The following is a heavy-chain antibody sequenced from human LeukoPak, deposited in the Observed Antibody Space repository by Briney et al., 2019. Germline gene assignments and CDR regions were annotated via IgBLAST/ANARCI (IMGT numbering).Heavy chain of an antibody. D-gene: IGHD3-22*01. CDR2: ISSSSSYI. J-gene: IGHJ4*02. V-gene: IGHV3-21*01. CDR3: ARDSDSSGYYGGVDY. Sequence: GGSLRLSCAASGFTFSSYSMNWVRQAPGKGLEWVSSISSSSSYIYYADSVKGRFTISRDNAKNSLYLQMNSLRAEDTAVYYCARDSDSSGYYGGVDYWGQGTLVTVSS. CDR1: GFTFSSYS.